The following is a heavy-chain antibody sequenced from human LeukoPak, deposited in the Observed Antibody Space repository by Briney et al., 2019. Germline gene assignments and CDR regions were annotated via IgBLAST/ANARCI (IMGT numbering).Heavy chain of an antibody. CDR3: ASQPYYYGSGSYYHVSY. J-gene: IGHJ4*02. CDR2: INHSGST. CDR1: GGSFSGYY. V-gene: IGHV4-34*01. Sequence: ETLSLTCAVYGGSFSGYYWSWIRQPPGKGLEWIGEINHSGSTNYNPSLKSRVTISVDTSKNQFSLKLSSVTAADTAVYYCASQPYYYGSGSYYHVSYWGQGTLVTVSS. D-gene: IGHD3-10*01.